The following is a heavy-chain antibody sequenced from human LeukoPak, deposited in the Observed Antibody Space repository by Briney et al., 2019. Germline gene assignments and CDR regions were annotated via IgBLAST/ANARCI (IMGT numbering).Heavy chain of an antibody. Sequence: PAGSLRLSCAASGFTFRDYFMSWIRQAPGKGLEWVAYTNTAGNTIYYADSVKGRITISKANAKNSLYLQITTMSADNTAVYYCARATYDSSAVDAFDIWGQGTMVTVSP. CDR2: TNTAGNTI. CDR3: ARATYDSSAVDAFDI. J-gene: IGHJ3*02. D-gene: IGHD3-22*01. V-gene: IGHV3-11*01. CDR1: GFTFRDYF.